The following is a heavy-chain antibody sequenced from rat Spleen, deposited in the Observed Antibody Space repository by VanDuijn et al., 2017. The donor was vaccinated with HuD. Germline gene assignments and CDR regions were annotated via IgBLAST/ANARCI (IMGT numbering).Heavy chain of an antibody. D-gene: IGHD1-12*02. Sequence: QVQLKESGPGLVQPSQTLSLTCTVSGFSLTSYGVSWVRQPPGKGLEWIGAIWSGGSTDYNSALKSRLSISRDTSKSQVFLKMNSLQTEDTAIYFCTRSPNYDGSYGYVMDAWGQGASVTVSS. CDR1: GFSLTSYG. CDR2: IWSGGST. V-gene: IGHV2-15*01. CDR3: TRSPNYDGSYGYVMDA. J-gene: IGHJ4*01.